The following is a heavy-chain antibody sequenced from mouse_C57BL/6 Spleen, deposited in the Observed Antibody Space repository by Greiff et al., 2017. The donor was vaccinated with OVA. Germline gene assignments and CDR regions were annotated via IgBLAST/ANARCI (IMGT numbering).Heavy chain of an antibody. CDR3: ARDEITTVVEGWFAY. CDR2: IYPRSGNT. D-gene: IGHD1-1*01. CDR1: GYTFTSYG. Sequence: QVQLKQSGAELARPGASVKLSCKASGYTFTSYGISWVKQSTGQGLEWIGEIYPRSGNTYYNEKFKGKATLTAYKSSSTAYMELRSLTSEDSAVYFCARDEITTVVEGWFAYWGQGTLVTVSA. J-gene: IGHJ3*01. V-gene: IGHV1-81*01.